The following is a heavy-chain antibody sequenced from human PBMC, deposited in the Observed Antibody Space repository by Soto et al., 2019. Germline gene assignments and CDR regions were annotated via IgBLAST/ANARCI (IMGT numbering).Heavy chain of an antibody. CDR3: ARAVGAPERYFYYGMDV. V-gene: IGHV1-69*06. D-gene: IGHD1-26*01. Sequence: AGKVSAKASGGTFSSHAISWVRQAPGRGLEWMGGIIPIFGTANYAQKFQGRVTITADKSTSTAYMELSSLRSEDTAVYYCARAVGAPERYFYYGMDVWGQGTTVTVSS. J-gene: IGHJ6*02. CDR1: GGTFSSHA. CDR2: IIPIFGTA.